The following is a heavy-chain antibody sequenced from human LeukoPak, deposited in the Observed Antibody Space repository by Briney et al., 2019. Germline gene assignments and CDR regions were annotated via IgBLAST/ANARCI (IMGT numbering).Heavy chain of an antibody. V-gene: IGHV4-30-4*01. CDR3: ARGRGYSYVDAFDI. CDR1: GGSISRSDHY. J-gene: IGHJ3*02. D-gene: IGHD5-18*01. Sequence: SETLSLTCSVSGGSISRSDHYWSWIRQPPGKGLEWIGYIYYSGITYYNPSLKSRVTISVDTSQNQFSLKLSSVTAADTAVYYCARGRGYSYVDAFDIWGQGTMVTVSS. CDR2: IYYSGIT.